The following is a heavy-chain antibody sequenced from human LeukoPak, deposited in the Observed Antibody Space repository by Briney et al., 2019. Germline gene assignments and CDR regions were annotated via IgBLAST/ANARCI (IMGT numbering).Heavy chain of an antibody. V-gene: IGHV3-30*18. Sequence: VRSLRLSGAASGFTVSIYSMDLVRQATGKGLEWVAVISYDGSNKYYADFVKGRFTISRDNSKNPLYLQMNSLRAEDTAVYYCAKGGEEQLVFPEDWFDPWGQGTLVTVSS. CDR2: ISYDGSNK. CDR1: GFTVSIYS. D-gene: IGHD6-13*01. J-gene: IGHJ5*02. CDR3: AKGGEEQLVFPEDWFDP.